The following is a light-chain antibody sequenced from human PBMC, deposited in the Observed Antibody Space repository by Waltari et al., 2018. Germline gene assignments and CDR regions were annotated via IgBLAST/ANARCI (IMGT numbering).Light chain of an antibody. J-gene: IGLJ1*01. CDR3: SSFTTTNAPYV. Sequence: QSALTQPASVSGSPGQSIAISCTGTSSDVGGYNLFTWYQHHPGKAPKVMISEVSNRPSGVSTRFPGSKSGNTASLTISGLQAEHEADYYCSSFTTTNAPYVFGAGTKVTVL. V-gene: IGLV2-14*01. CDR2: EVS. CDR1: SSDVGGYNL.